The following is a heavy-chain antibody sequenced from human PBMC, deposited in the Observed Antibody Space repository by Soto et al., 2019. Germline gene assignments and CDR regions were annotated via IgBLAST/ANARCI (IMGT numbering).Heavy chain of an antibody. J-gene: IGHJ4*02. CDR3: ARDTPRGYSYGSFDY. CDR1: GGSFSGYY. V-gene: IGHV4-34*01. CDR2: INHSGGT. Sequence: SETLSLTCAGYGGSFSGYYWSWIRQTPGKGLEWIGEINHSGGTNYNPSLKSRVTISVDTSKTQFSLKLSSVTAADTAVYYCARDTPRGYSYGSFDYWGQGTLVTVS. D-gene: IGHD5-18*01.